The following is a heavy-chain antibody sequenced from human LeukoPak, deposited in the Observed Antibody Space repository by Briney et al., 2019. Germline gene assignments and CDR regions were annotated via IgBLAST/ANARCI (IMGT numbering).Heavy chain of an antibody. D-gene: IGHD6-13*01. CDR3: ARGRFDGGSWRRWGY. Sequence: PSETLSLTCAVYGGSFSGYYWSWIRQPPGKGLEWIGEINHSGSTNYNPSLKSRVTISVDTSKNQFSLKLSSVTAADTAVYYCARGRFDGGSWRRWGYWGQGTLVTVSS. J-gene: IGHJ4*02. V-gene: IGHV4-34*01. CDR1: GGSFSGYY. CDR2: INHSGST.